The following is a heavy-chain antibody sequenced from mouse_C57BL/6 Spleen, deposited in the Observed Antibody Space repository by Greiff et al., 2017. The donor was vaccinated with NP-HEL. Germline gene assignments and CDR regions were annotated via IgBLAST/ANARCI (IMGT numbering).Heavy chain of an antibody. V-gene: IGHV3-6*01. D-gene: IGHD4-1*01. CDR1: GYSITSGYY. Sequence: EVQLQESGPGLVKPSQSLSLTCSVTGYSITSGYYWNWIRQFPGNKLEWMGYISYDGSNNYNPSLKNRISITRDTSKNQFFLKLNSVTTEDTATYYCAREGITGTIDYWGQGTTLTVSS. CDR3: AREGITGTIDY. CDR2: ISYDGSN. J-gene: IGHJ2*01.